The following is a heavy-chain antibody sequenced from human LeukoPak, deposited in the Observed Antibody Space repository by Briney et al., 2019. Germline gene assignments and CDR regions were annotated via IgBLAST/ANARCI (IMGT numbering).Heavy chain of an antibody. CDR1: GYTFTSYG. Sequence: AASVKVSCKASGYTFTSYGISWVRQAPGQGLEWMGWINPNSGGTNYAQKFQGRVTMTRDTSTSTVYMDLSSLRSEDTAVYYCARWTTTFLDYWGQGTLVTVSS. D-gene: IGHD1-1*01. CDR3: ARWTTTFLDY. CDR2: INPNSGGT. J-gene: IGHJ4*02. V-gene: IGHV1-2*02.